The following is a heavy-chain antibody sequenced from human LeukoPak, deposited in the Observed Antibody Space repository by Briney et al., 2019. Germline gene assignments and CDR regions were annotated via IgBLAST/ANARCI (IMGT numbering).Heavy chain of an antibody. CDR1: GFTFASYA. Sequence: GGSLRLSCAASGFTFASYAMSWVRQAPGKGLEWVSGISGSGGRTYYADSVKGRFTISRDNAKNSLYLQMNSLRAEDTAVYYCARRWGSHDAFDIWGQGTMVTVSS. V-gene: IGHV3-23*01. CDR3: ARRWGSHDAFDI. CDR2: ISGSGGRT. D-gene: IGHD7-27*01. J-gene: IGHJ3*02.